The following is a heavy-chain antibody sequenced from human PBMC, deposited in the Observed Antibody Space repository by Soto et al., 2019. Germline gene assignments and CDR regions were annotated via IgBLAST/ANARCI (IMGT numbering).Heavy chain of an antibody. CDR2: IYHSEST. J-gene: IGHJ6*02. D-gene: IGHD4-17*01. V-gene: IGHV4-4*02. Sequence: QVQLQESGPGLVKPSGTLSLTCAVSGGSISSSNWWSWVRQPPGKGLEWFGEIYHSESTYYNPSLKSRVTISVDKSKNQFSLKLSSVTAADTAVYYCARDGGTVTTAGYYGMDVWGQGTTVTVSS. CDR1: GGSISSSNW. CDR3: ARDGGTVTTAGYYGMDV.